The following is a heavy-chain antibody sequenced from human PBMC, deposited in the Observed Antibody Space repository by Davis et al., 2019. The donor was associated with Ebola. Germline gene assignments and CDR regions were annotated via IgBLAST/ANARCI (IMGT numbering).Heavy chain of an antibody. V-gene: IGHV3-74*01. CDR3: ARGDSHAFDI. Sequence: GESLKISCAASGFTFNSYWMHWVRQAPGKGLVWVSRLNSDGSSTSYADSVKGRFTISRDNAKNTLYLQMNSLRAEDTAVYYCARGDSHAFDIWGQGTMVTVSS. CDR2: LNSDGSST. J-gene: IGHJ3*02. CDR1: GFTFNSYW.